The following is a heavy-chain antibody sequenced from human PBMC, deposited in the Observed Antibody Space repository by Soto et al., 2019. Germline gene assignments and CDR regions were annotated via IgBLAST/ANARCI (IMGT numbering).Heavy chain of an antibody. Sequence: RSLPCTVSGGSISSYYWSWIRQPPGKGLEWIGYIYYSGSTNYNPSLKSRVTISVDTSKNQFSLKLSSVTAADTAVYYCAGSGSNWWFDPWGQGTLVTVSS. CDR2: IYYSGST. D-gene: IGHD3-3*01. V-gene: IGHV4-59*01. CDR1: GGSISSYY. J-gene: IGHJ5*02. CDR3: AGSGSNWWFDP.